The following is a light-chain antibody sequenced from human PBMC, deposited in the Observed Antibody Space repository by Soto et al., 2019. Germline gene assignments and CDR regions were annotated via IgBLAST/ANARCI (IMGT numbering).Light chain of an antibody. Sequence: DIHMTQSPSTLSASVGDRVTISCRAIQSIDRWLDWYRQMPGKAPHLLIYTTSSLEGGVPSRYRGGGSGTEFTLTISGLQPDDFKTHYCQQYKAYPFTFAQGTKVDIK. CDR3: QQYKAYPFT. CDR1: QSIDRW. V-gene: IGKV1-5*03. CDR2: TTS. J-gene: IGKJ2*01.